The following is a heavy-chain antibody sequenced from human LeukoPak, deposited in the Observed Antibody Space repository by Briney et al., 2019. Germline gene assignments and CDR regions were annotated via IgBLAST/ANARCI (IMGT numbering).Heavy chain of an antibody. CDR1: GGSISSYY. Sequence: SETLSLTCTVSGGSISSYYWSWIRQPPGKGLEWIGYIYYSGSTNYNPSLKSRVTISVDTSKNQFSLKLSSVTAADTAVYYCARHSVDKAGEYWGQGTLVTVSS. CDR2: IYYSGST. V-gene: IGHV4-59*01. CDR3: ARHSVDKAGEY. D-gene: IGHD5-18*01. J-gene: IGHJ4*02.